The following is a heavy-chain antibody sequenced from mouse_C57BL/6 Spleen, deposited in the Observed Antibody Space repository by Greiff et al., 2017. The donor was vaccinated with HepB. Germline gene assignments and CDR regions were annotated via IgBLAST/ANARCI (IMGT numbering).Heavy chain of an antibody. J-gene: IGHJ1*03. CDR2: INPSNGGT. CDR1: GYTFTSYW. D-gene: IGHD1-1*01. V-gene: IGHV1-53*01. Sequence: VQLQQPGTELVKPGASVKLSCKASGYTFTSYWMHWVKQRPGQGLEWIGNINPSNGGTNYNEKFKSKATLTVDKSSSTAYMQLSSLTSEDSAVYYCASRVITTVVATRYWYFDVWGTGTTVTVSS. CDR3: ASRVITTVVATRYWYFDV.